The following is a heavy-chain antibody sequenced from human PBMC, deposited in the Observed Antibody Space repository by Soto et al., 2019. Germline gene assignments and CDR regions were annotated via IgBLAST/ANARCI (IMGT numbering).Heavy chain of an antibody. CDR1: GGSISSGYYY. D-gene: IGHD3-22*01. J-gene: IGHJ3*02. V-gene: IGHV4-30-4*01. CDR3: ARGHMSNYYDSSGENAFDI. CDR2: IYYSGST. Sequence: SETLSLTCSVSGGSISSGYYYWSWIRQPPGKGLEWIGYIYYSGSTYYNPSLKSRVTISVDTSKNQFSLKLSSVTAADTAVYYCARGHMSNYYDSSGENAFDIWGQGTMVTVSS.